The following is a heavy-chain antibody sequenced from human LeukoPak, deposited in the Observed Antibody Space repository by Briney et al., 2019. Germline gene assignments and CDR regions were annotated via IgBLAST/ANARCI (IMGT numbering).Heavy chain of an antibody. CDR1: GFTFSNAW. CDR3: STLPLGGSSINIVATID. D-gene: IGHD5-12*01. CDR2: IKSKTDGGTT. V-gene: IGHV3-15*01. J-gene: IGHJ4*02. Sequence: GGSLRLSCAASGFTFSNAWMSWVRQAPGKGLEWVGRIKSKTDGGTTDYAAPVKGRFTISRDDSKNTLYLQMNSLKTEDTAVYYCSTLPLGGSSINIVATIDWGQGTLVTVSS.